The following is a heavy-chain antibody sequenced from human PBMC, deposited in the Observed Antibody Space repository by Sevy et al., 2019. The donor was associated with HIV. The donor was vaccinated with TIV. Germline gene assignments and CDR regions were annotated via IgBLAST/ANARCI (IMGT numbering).Heavy chain of an antibody. CDR1: EFIFISYA. Sequence: GGSLRLSCAASEFIFISYAMSWVRQAPGKGLEWVSSISGSGGSTYYADSVKGRFTVSGDNSKNMLYLQMNSLRAEDTAVYYCAKEELSGFYWGQGTLVTVSS. CDR3: AKEELSGFY. CDR2: ISGSGGST. D-gene: IGHD6-19*01. J-gene: IGHJ4*02. V-gene: IGHV3-23*01.